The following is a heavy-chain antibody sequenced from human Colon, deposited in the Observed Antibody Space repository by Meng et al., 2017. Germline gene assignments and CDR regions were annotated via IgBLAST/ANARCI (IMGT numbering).Heavy chain of an antibody. CDR1: GYTFTSYT. J-gene: IGHJ4*02. D-gene: IGHD3-22*01. V-gene: IGHV1-3*04. CDR2: INTGNGYT. CDR3: ASAHYDSSGSVDY. Sequence: QVQLIQSGAEVKRPGALLKLSCKASGYTFTSYTMHWVRQAPVQRLEWMGWINTGNGYTKYSQKFQDRVTITRDTSASTAYMELSSLRSEDTAVYYCASAHYDSSGSVDYWGQGTLVTVSS.